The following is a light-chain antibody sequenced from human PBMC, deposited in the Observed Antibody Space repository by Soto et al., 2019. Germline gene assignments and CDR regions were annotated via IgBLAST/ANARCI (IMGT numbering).Light chain of an antibody. Sequence: EIVLTQSPGTLSLSPGERATLSCRASQSVSSIYLAWYQQKPGQAPRLLIYGASSRATGIPDRVSGSGSGTDFTLTISRLEPEDFAVYYCQQYGSSRWTFGRGTKVEI. CDR3: QQYGSSRWT. J-gene: IGKJ1*01. CDR1: QSVSSIY. CDR2: GAS. V-gene: IGKV3-20*01.